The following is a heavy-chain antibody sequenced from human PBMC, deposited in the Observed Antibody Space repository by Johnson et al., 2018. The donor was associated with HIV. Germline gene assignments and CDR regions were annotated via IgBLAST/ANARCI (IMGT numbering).Heavy chain of an antibody. Sequence: VQLVESGGGVVQPGRSLRLSCAASGFTVSSNYMSWVRQAPGKGLECVSVIYSGGGTYYEDSVKGRFTISRDNSKNTLYLQMNSLRPQDTAVYYCARTRQGAFDFWGQGTMVTVSS. CDR2: IYSGGGT. V-gene: IGHV3-66*02. CDR3: ARTRQGAFDF. CDR1: GFTVSSNY. J-gene: IGHJ3*01.